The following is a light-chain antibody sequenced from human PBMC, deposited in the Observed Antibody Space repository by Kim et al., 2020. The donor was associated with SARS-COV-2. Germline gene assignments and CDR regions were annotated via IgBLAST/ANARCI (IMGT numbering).Light chain of an antibody. Sequence: VSGSPGQSITISCDVGGYKYVSWYQQHPGKAPKLMIYDVTNRPSGVSNRFSGSKSGNTASLTISGLQAEDEADYYCSSYTTNQWVFGAGTQLTVL. J-gene: IGLJ3*02. CDR2: DVT. V-gene: IGLV2-14*03. CDR1: VGGYKY. CDR3: SSYTTNQWV.